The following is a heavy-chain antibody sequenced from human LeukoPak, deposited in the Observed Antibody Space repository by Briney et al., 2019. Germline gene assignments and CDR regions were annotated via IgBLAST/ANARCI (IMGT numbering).Heavy chain of an antibody. Sequence: PGGSLRLSCAASGFTFSSYSMNWVRQAPGKGLEWVSYISSSSSTIYYADSVKGRFTISRDNAKKSLYLQMNSLRVADRALYYCAIFKVGATFSYFDYWGEGTLVTVSS. CDR1: GFTFSSYS. J-gene: IGHJ4*02. D-gene: IGHD1-26*01. V-gene: IGHV3-48*04. CDR3: AIFKVGATFSYFDY. CDR2: ISSSSSTI.